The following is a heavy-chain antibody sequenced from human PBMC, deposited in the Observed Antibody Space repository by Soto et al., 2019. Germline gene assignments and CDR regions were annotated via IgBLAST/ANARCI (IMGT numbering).Heavy chain of an antibody. CDR1: GYTFTSYG. D-gene: IGHD3-22*01. CDR2: ISAYNGNT. J-gene: IGHJ4*02. Sequence: ASVKVSCKASGYTFTSYGISWARQAPGQGLEWMGWISAYNGNTNYAQKLQGRVTMTTDTSTSTAYMELRSLRSDDTAVYYCAREGYYSDSSGYSHFDYWGQGTLVTVSS. CDR3: AREGYYSDSSGYSHFDY. V-gene: IGHV1-18*04.